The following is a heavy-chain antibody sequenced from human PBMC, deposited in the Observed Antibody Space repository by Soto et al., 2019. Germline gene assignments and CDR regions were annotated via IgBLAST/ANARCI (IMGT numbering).Heavy chain of an antibody. V-gene: IGHV3-23*01. J-gene: IGHJ3*02. CDR2: ISGSGGST. CDR1: GFTFSSYA. Sequence: GGSLRLSCAASGFTFSSYAMSWVRQAPGKGLEWVSAISGSGGSTYYADSVKGRFTISRDNSKNTLYLQMNSLRADDTAVYYCAKTVFDSYDAFDIWGQGTMVTVSS. CDR3: AKTVFDSYDAFDI. D-gene: IGHD4-4*01.